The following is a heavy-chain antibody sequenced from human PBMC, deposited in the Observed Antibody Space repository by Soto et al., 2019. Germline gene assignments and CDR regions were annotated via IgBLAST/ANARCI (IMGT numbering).Heavy chain of an antibody. CDR3: AKGDSRVTTALWY. CDR2: IYSGGIT. V-gene: IGHV3-66*01. CDR1: GFTVSNNY. D-gene: IGHD4-17*01. J-gene: IGHJ4*02. Sequence: EVQLVESGGGLVQPGGSLRLSCAASGFTVSNNYMCWVRQAPGKGLEWVALIYSGGITHYADSVRGGLTISRNNARNTLYLKMNSQRADDRAVYYCAKGDSRVTTALWYWGQGTLVTVSS.